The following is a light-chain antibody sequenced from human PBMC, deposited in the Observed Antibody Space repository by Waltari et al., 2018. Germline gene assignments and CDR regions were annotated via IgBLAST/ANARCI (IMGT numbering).Light chain of an antibody. CDR3: SSYTTSNTWV. Sequence: QSALTQPASVSGSPGPSITISCHGTSSDVGVHNYVHWYQQHPGKAPKLMIDAVNKRPSGGAERGAGSRSGNTASLTSSGLQAEDEADYYCSSYTTSNTWVFGGGTKLTVL. V-gene: IGLV2-14*03. J-gene: IGLJ3*02. CDR1: SSDVGVHNY. CDR2: AVN.